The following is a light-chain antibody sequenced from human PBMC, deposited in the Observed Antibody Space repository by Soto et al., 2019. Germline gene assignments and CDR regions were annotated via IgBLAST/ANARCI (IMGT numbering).Light chain of an antibody. Sequence: DIQMTQSPSSLSASVGDRVTITCRASQGVSNYLAWYQQKPGQAPGLLIYGASTRETGIPARFSGSGSGTDFTLTISSLQSEDVAIYYCQQYNHWPTFGEGTKVEIK. J-gene: IGKJ1*01. CDR2: GAS. CDR3: QQYNHWPT. CDR1: QGVSNY. V-gene: IGKV1-27*01.